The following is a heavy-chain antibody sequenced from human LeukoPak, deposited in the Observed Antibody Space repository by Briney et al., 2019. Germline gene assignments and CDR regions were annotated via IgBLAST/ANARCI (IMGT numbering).Heavy chain of an antibody. CDR2: IYDSETT. D-gene: IGHD6-19*01. V-gene: IGHV4-39*01. Sequence: PSETLALTCTVSGGSISSSRYYWGWIRQPPGKGLEWIGSIYDSETTYYTPSLKSRVSISVDTSKNRFSLMLSSVTAADTAVYYCARQLYSSGWYDWLDPWGQGTLASVSS. CDR3: ARQLYSSGWYDWLDP. CDR1: GGSISSSRYY. J-gene: IGHJ5*02.